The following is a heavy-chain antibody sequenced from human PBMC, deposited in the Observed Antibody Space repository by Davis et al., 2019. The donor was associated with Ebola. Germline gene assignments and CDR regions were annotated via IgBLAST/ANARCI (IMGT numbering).Heavy chain of an antibody. CDR1: GDSIGSFY. J-gene: IGHJ5*02. V-gene: IGHV4-59*01. D-gene: IGHD5/OR15-5a*01. CDR3: AKGSYSVFDAWFAT. CDR2: IYDIGSTRDT. Sequence: MPSETLSLTCSVSGDSIGSFYWSWIRLPPGKGLEWIGHIYDIGSTRDTNYNPSLKSRVTTSADTSRNEFSQKLKSVTTADTATYYCAKGSYSVFDAWFATWGQGTLVTVSS.